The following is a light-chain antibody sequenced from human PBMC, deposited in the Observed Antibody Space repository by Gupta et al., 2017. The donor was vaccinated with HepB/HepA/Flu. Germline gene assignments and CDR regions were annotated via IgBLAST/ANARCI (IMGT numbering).Light chain of an antibody. CDR1: QSVSSH. J-gene: IGKJ5*01. Sequence: DIQMTQSPFSLSASVGDRVTFSCRASQSVSSHLNWYQQKPGKAPKLLIYSASSLQSGVPPRFSGSCSRAYSTLTITNLRPEYFTTYFCQQSYDSPTFGQGTRLEIK. V-gene: IGKV1-39*01. CDR3: QQSYDSPT. CDR2: SAS.